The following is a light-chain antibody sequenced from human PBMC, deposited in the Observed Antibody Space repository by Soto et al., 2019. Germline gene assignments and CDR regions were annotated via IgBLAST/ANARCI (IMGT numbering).Light chain of an antibody. V-gene: IGLV2-23*01. Sequence: QSVLTQPASVSGSPGQSITISCTGTSSDVGSHNLVSWYQQHPDRAPKLMIYEGSKRPSGVSNRFSGSKSGNTASLTISGLQAEDEADYFCCSYAGSSTYIFGSGTKLTAL. CDR3: CSYAGSSTYI. CDR1: SSDVGSHNL. CDR2: EGS. J-gene: IGLJ1*01.